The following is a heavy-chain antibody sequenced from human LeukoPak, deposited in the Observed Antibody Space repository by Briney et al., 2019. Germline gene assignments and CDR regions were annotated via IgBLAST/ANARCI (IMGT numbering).Heavy chain of an antibody. CDR1: GFTFSSYA. CDR2: ISISGENT. J-gene: IGHJ4*02. Sequence: GGSLRLSCAASGFTFSSYAMSWVRQAPGKGLEWVSAISISGENTYYADSVKGRFTISRDTSRNTLYLQMHSLRAEDTAVISTTSSRFSDYWGQGTLVTVSS. V-gene: IGHV3-23*01. D-gene: IGHD6-6*01. CDR3: TSSRFSDY.